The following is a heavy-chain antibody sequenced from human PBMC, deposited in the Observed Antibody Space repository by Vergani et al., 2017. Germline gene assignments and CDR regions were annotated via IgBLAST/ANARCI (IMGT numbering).Heavy chain of an antibody. J-gene: IGHJ6*02. D-gene: IGHD5-12*01. CDR3: ARGHSGXETKGIDYYYGMDV. CDR1: GFTFSSYR. Sequence: EVQLVESGGGLVQPGGSLRLSCAASGFTFSSYRMSWVRQAPGKGLEWVSAISGSGGSTYYADSVKGRFTTSRDNSKNTLYLQMNSLIAEDTAVYYCARGHSGXETKGIDYYYGMDVWGQGP. CDR2: ISGSGGST. V-gene: IGHV3-23*04.